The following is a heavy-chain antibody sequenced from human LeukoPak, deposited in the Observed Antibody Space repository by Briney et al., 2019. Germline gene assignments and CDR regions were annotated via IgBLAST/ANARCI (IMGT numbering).Heavy chain of an antibody. D-gene: IGHD3-22*01. CDR3: AKPYYYDSSGYSN. Sequence: PGGSLRLSCAASGFTFSSYGMHWVRQAPGKGLEWVAVIWYDGSNKYYADSVKGRFTISRDNSKNTLYLQMNSLRAEDTAVYYCAKPYYYDSSGYSNWGQGTLVTVSS. CDR1: GFTFSSYG. CDR2: IWYDGSNK. V-gene: IGHV3-33*06. J-gene: IGHJ4*02.